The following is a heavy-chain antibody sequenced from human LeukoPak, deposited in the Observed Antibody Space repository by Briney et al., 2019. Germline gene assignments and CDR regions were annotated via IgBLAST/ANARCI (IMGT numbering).Heavy chain of an antibody. Sequence: GGSLRLSCAASGFTFSSSAMHWVRQPPGKGLEWVAVISYDGKHKYFADSVKGRFTISRVNPRNTLYLQLNSLKADDTAVYYCAKDRDWGTAFDIWGQGTMVTVSS. V-gene: IGHV3-30*18. CDR1: GFTFSSSA. CDR3: AKDRDWGTAFDI. D-gene: IGHD7-27*01. J-gene: IGHJ3*02. CDR2: ISYDGKHK.